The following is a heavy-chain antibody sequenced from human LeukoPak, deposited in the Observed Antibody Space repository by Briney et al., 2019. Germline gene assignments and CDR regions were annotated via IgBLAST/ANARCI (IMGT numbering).Heavy chain of an antibody. J-gene: IGHJ5*02. CDR3: ARLQGYCYGSASYYNRRDNWFDP. CDR2: INHSGST. CDR1: GGSFSGYY. V-gene: IGHV4-34*01. Sequence: SETLSLTCVVSGGSFSGYYWSWIRQPPGKGLEWVGEINHSGSTNYNPSLKSRVTISVDTSKNQFSLKVKSVTAADTAVYYCARLQGYCYGSASYYNRRDNWFDPWGQGTLVTVSS. D-gene: IGHD3-10*01.